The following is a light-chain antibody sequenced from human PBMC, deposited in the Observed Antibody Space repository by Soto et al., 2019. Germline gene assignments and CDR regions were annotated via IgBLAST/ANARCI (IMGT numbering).Light chain of an antibody. CDR1: QSVSSSY. CDR3: QQYGSSLYT. Sequence: EIVLTQSPGTLSLSPGETATLSCRASQSVSSSYLAWYQQKPGQAPRLLIYSGSTRATGIPDRFSVSGSGTDFTLTITRLEPEDFAVYYCQQYGSSLYTFGHGTKVEIK. J-gene: IGKJ2*01. V-gene: IGKV3-20*01. CDR2: SGS.